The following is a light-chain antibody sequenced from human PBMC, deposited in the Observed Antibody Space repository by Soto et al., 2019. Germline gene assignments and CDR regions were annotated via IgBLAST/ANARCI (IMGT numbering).Light chain of an antibody. CDR2: GAS. CDR1: RFVRDEY. J-gene: IGKJ5*01. V-gene: IGKV3-20*01. CDR3: QQYGDSPIA. Sequence: EIVVRQSPGTLSLSPVERPALYCKAIRFVRDEYLSWYQETHGQSHRLLISGASNRATGIADRFSGSGSATDFTLTLTRLEPEDFQLYFCQQYGDSPIAFCQGTRLEI.